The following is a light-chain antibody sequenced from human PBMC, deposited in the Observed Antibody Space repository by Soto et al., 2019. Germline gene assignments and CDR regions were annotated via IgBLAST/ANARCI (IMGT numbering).Light chain of an antibody. CDR3: TSYAGTYSFFYV. V-gene: IGLV2-8*01. J-gene: IGLJ1*01. CDR2: EVS. Sequence: SALTQPPSASGSPGQSVTISCTGTSSDVGAYNYVSWYQQLPGKAPKLIIYEVSKRPSGVPDRFSGSKSGNTASLTVSGLQVEDEADYYCTSYAGTYSFFYVFGTGTKVTVL. CDR1: SSDVGAYNY.